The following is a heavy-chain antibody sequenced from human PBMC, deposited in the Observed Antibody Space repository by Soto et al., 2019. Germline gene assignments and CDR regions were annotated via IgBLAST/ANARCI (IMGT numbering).Heavy chain of an antibody. CDR1: GFSFRSYW. D-gene: IGHD3-9*01. Sequence: EVQLVESGGGLVQSGGSLGLSCVASGFSFRSYWMHWVRQAPGKGLVWVARISSDGTTTTYADSANGRFTVSRDNAANTLYLQMSSLRAADTAVYYCAREYYGVLTGYYNDYWGQGTLVTVSS. J-gene: IGHJ4*02. CDR2: ISSDGTTT. V-gene: IGHV3-74*01. CDR3: AREYYGVLTGYYNDY.